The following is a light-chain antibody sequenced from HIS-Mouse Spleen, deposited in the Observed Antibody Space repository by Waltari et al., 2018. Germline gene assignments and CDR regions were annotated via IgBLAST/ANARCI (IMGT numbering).Light chain of an antibody. CDR1: QSVLYSSNNKNY. J-gene: IGKJ2*01. Sequence: DIVMPQSPDSLAVSLGARAPSNRQLRQSVLYSSNNKNYLAWYQQKPGQPPKLLIYWAATRESGVPDRFSGSGSGTDVTLTISSLQAEDVAVYYCQQYYSTPYTFGQGTKLEIK. V-gene: IGKV4-1*01. CDR2: WAA. CDR3: QQYYSTPYT.